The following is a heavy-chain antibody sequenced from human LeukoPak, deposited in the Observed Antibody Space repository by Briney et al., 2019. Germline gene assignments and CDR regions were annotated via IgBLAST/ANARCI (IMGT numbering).Heavy chain of an antibody. V-gene: IGHV4-39*07. J-gene: IGHJ4*02. CDR2: IYYSGST. CDR3: ARVKRIAAAGTIDY. D-gene: IGHD6-13*01. Sequence: SETLSLTCTVSGGSISSSSYYWGWIRQPPGKGLEWIGSIYYSGSTYYNPSLKSRVTISVDASKNQFSLKLSSVTAADTAVYYRARVKRIAAAGTIDYWGQGTLVTVSS. CDR1: GGSISSSSYY.